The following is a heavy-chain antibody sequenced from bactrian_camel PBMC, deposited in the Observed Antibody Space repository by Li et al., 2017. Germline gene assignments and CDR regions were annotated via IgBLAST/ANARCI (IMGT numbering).Heavy chain of an antibody. Sequence: VQLVESGGGLVQPGGSLRLSCAASGFTFSAYAMSWVRQVPGKGLEWVSAIDDGGGYSYYSDSVKGRFTNSQDNAKNTVYLQMNNLQPEDTAMYYCAEGRGSRGEHCYSLNYWGQGTQVTVS. V-gene: IGHV3S40*01. CDR1: GFTFSAYA. CDR3: AEGRGSRGEHCYSLNY. J-gene: IGHJ4*01. CDR2: IDDGGGYS. D-gene: IGHD6*01.